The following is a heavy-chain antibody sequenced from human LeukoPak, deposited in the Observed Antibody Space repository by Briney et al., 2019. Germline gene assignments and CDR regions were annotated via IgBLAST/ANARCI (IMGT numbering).Heavy chain of an antibody. CDR2: LSGSGGST. D-gene: IGHD2-2*01. CDR1: GFTFSNYA. Sequence: GGSLRLSCAASGFTFSNYAMNWVRQALGKGLEWVSALSGSGGSTYYADSVKGRFTISRDNSKNTLYLQMNSLRVEDTAVYYCAKGIVVVPAAGDAFDIWGQGTMVTVSS. CDR3: AKGIVVVPAAGDAFDI. V-gene: IGHV3-23*01. J-gene: IGHJ3*02.